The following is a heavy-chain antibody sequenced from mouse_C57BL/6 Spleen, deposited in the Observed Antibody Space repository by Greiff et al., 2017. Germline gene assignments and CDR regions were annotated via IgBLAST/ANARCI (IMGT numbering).Heavy chain of an antibody. J-gene: IGHJ2*01. CDR1: GYTFTSYW. Sequence: QVQLQQPGAELVKPGASVKLSCKASGYTFTSYWMHWVKQRPGRGLEWLGRIAPKSGGTKYNEKFKSKATLTVDKPSSTAYMQLSSLTSEDSAVYYCARWYYGSSLFDYWGQGTTLTVSS. CDR3: ARWYYGSSLFDY. D-gene: IGHD1-1*01. V-gene: IGHV1-72*01. CDR2: IAPKSGGT.